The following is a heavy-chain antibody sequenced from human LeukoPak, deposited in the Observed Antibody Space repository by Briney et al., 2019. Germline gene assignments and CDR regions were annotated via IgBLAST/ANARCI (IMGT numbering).Heavy chain of an antibody. CDR1: GFTFRDYY. D-gene: IGHD6-13*01. J-gene: IGHJ4*02. Sequence: PGGSLRLSCAASGFTFRDYYMSWIRQAPGKGLEWVSYISSSGSTIYYADSVKGRFTISRDNAKNSLYLQMNSLRAEDTAVYYCARPYSSKGYYFDYWGQGTLVTVSS. CDR3: ARPYSSKGYYFDY. V-gene: IGHV3-11*04. CDR2: ISSSGSTI.